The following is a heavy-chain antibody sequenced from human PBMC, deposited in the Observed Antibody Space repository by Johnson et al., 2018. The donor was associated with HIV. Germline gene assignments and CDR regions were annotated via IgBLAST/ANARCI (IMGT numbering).Heavy chain of an antibody. V-gene: IGHV3-30*18. J-gene: IGHJ3*01. D-gene: IGHD3-3*01. CDR1: GFTFSSYG. Sequence: QEKLVESGGGVVQPGRSLRLSCIASGFTFSSYGMHWVRQAPGKGLQWVALLSYDGSNEYYADSVQGRFTISRDNYKNTLYLNMNNLTVEDTAVYHCAKGYYDSSFGLDLWGQGTMVIVSS. CDR2: LSYDGSNE. CDR3: AKGYYDSSFGLDL.